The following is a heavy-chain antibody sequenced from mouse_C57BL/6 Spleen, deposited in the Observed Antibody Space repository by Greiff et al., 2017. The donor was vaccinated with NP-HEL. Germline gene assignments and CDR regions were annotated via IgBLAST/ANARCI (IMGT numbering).Heavy chain of an antibody. CDR3: ARHVPTFYANDY. CDR2: ISNGGGST. J-gene: IGHJ4*01. CDR1: GFTFSDYY. Sequence: EVKLVESGGGLVQPGGSLKLSCAASGFTFSDYYMYWVRQTPEKRLEWVAYISNGGGSTYYPDTVKGRSTITRDNAKNTLYLQMSRLKSEDTAMYYCARHVPTFYANDYWGQGTSVTASS. V-gene: IGHV5-12*01. D-gene: IGHD5-5*01.